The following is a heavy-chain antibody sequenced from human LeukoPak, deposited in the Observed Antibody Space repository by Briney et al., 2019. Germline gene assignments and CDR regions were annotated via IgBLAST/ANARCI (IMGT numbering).Heavy chain of an antibody. D-gene: IGHD6-6*01. CDR3: ASSSVASSFDY. CDR2: ISYDGSNK. V-gene: IGHV3-30*03. CDR1: GFTLSSYG. Sequence: GGSLRLSCAASGFTLSSYGMHWVRQAPGKGLEWVAVISYDGSNKYYADSVKGRFTISRDNSKNTLYLQMNSQRAEDTAVYYCASSSVASSFDYWGQGTLVTVSS. J-gene: IGHJ4*02.